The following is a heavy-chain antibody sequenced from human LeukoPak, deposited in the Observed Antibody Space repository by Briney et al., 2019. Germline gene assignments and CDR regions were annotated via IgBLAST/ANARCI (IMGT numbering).Heavy chain of an antibody. J-gene: IGHJ2*01. D-gene: IGHD6-19*01. CDR3: ARASVDVAGNWYFDL. V-gene: IGHV4-31*03. CDR2: IYYSGST. Sequence: PSETLSLTCTVSGGSISSGGYYWSWIRQHPGKGLEWIGYIYYSGSTYYNPSLKSRVTISVDTSKNQFSLKLSSVTAADTAVYCCARASVDVAGNWYFDLWGRGTLVTVSS. CDR1: GGSISSGGYY.